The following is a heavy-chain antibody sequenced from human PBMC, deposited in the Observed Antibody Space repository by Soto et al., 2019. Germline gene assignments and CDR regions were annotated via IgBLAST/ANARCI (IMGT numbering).Heavy chain of an antibody. CDR3: ARGRDCGGDCPNWFDP. V-gene: IGHV3-53*04. D-gene: IGHD2-21*02. Sequence: EVQLVESGGGLVQPGGSLRLSCAASGFTVSSNYMRWVRQAPGKGLEWGSVIYSGGSTYYADSVKGRFTISRHNSKNTLYRQMNSLRAEDTAVYYCARGRDCGGDCPNWFDPWGQGARVTVSS. J-gene: IGHJ5*02. CDR2: IYSGGST. CDR1: GFTVSSNY.